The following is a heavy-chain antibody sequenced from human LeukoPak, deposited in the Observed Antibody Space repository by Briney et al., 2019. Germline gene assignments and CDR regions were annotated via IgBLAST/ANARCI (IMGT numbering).Heavy chain of an antibody. Sequence: QPGGSLRLSCAASGFTFSSYSMNWVRQAPGKGLEWVSYISSTSSSTYYADSVKGRFTISRDNAKNSLYLQMNNLRAEDTAVYYCARARGGDYPYFDYWGQGTLVTVSS. V-gene: IGHV3-48*01. CDR1: GFTFSSYS. J-gene: IGHJ4*02. D-gene: IGHD3-16*01. CDR3: ARARGGDYPYFDY. CDR2: ISSTSSST.